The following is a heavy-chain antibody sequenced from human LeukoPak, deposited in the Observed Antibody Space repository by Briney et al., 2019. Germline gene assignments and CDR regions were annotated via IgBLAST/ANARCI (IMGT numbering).Heavy chain of an antibody. V-gene: IGHV3-30*02. D-gene: IGHD3-10*01. CDR3: AKLGELTFRAFDI. CDR1: GLTFRNYG. Sequence: GGSLRLSCAASGLTFRNYGMHWVRQAPGKGLEWVAFIRHDGSNKYYADSVKGRFTISRDNSKNTLYLQMNSLRAEDTAVYYCAKLGELTFRAFDIWGQGTMVTVSS. J-gene: IGHJ3*02. CDR2: IRHDGSNK.